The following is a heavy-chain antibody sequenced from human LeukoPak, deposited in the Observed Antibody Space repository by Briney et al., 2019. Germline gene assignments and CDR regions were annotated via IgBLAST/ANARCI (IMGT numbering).Heavy chain of an antibody. J-gene: IGHJ6*02. CDR2: FDPEDGET. CDR3: ATPSMVRGAGDYYYGMDV. CDR1: GYTLTELS. D-gene: IGHD3-10*01. Sequence: ASVKVSCKVSGYTLTELSMHSVRHAPGKGLGWRGGFDPEDGETIYAQKFQGRVTMTEDTSTDTAYMELSSLRSEDTAVYYCATPSMVRGAGDYYYGMDVWGQGTTVTVSS. V-gene: IGHV1-24*01.